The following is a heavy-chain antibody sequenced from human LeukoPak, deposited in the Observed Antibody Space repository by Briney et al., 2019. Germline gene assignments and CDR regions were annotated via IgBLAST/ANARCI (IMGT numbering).Heavy chain of an antibody. D-gene: IGHD2-2*01. CDR2: IYSGGST. Sequence: GGSLRLSCAASGFTVSSNYMSWVRQAPGKGLEWVSVIYSGGSTYYADSVKGRFTISRDNSKNTLYLQMNSLRAEGTAVYYCARDRCSSISCPPGSYYYYYYMDVWGKGTTVTVSS. CDR1: GFTVSSNY. J-gene: IGHJ6*03. V-gene: IGHV3-66*02. CDR3: ARDRCSSISCPPGSYYYYYYMDV.